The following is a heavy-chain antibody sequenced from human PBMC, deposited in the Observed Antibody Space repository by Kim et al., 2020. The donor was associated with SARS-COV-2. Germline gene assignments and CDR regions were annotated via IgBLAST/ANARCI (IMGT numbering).Heavy chain of an antibody. D-gene: IGHD4-17*01. J-gene: IGHJ4*02. CDR3: ARGGDYGDYTLGY. V-gene: IGHV4-31*02. Sequence: SNPSLKSRVTISVDTSKNQFSLKLSSVTAADTAVYYCARGGDYGDYTLGYWGQGTLVTVSS.